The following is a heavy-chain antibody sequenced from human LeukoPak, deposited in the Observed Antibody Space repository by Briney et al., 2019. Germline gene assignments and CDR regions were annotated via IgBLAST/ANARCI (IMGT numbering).Heavy chain of an antibody. V-gene: IGHV3-30*02. CDR1: GFTFSSYG. J-gene: IGHJ4*02. D-gene: IGHD5-12*01. CDR3: AKGYGPYDSRYLFDY. Sequence: PGGSLRLSCAASGFTFSSYGMHWVRQAPGKGLEWVAFIRYDGSNKYYADSLKGRFTISRDNSNNTLYLQMNSLRAEDTAVYYCAKGYGPYDSRYLFDYCGQEPLVTVSS. CDR2: IRYDGSNK.